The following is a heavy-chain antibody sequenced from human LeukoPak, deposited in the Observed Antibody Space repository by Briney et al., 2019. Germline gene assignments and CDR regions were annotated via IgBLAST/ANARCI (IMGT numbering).Heavy chain of an antibody. J-gene: IGHJ5*02. CDR2: INHSGST. Sequence: SETLSLTCTVSGGSISGYYWSWIRQPPGKGLEWIGEINHSGSTNYNPSLKSRVTISVDTSKNQFSLKLSSVTAADTAVYYCARFGVVVPVARGNWFDPWGQGTLVTVSS. D-gene: IGHD2-2*01. CDR1: GGSISGYY. CDR3: ARFGVVVPVARGNWFDP. V-gene: IGHV4-34*01.